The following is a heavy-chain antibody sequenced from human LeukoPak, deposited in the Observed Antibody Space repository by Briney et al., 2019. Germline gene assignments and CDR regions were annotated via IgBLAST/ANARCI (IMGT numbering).Heavy chain of an antibody. CDR1: GFTFSNYV. CDR2: ISSSSSYI. V-gene: IGHV3-21*01. CDR3: AREGNYYGSGSYSGY. J-gene: IGHJ4*02. Sequence: GGSLRLSCAVSGFTFSNYVMSWVRQAPGKGLEWVSSISSSSSYIYYADSVKGRFTISRDDAKKSLHLQMNSLRAKDTAVYYCAREGNYYGSGSYSGYWGQGTLVTVSS. D-gene: IGHD3-10*01.